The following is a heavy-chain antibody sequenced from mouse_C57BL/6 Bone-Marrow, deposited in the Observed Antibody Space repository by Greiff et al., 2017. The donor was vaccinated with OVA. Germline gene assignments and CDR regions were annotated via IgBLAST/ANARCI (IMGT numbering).Heavy chain of an antibody. V-gene: IGHV1-22*01. CDR1: GYTFTDYN. CDR2: INPNNGGT. CDR3: ASDGSSYSPFDY. Sequence: VQLQQSGPELVKPGASVKMSCKASGYTFTDYNMHWVKQSHGKSLEWIGYINPNNGGTSYNQKFKGKATLTVNKSSSTAYMELRSLTSEDSAVYYCASDGSSYSPFDYWGQGTTLTVSS. D-gene: IGHD1-1*01. J-gene: IGHJ2*01.